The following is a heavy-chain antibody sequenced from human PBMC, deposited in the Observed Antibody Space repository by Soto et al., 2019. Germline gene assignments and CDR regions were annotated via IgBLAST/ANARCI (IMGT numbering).Heavy chain of an antibody. CDR1: GCSIGSSIYY. CDR2: IYYSGST. D-gene: IGHD5-12*01. Sequence: SDTLSLSCTVFGCSIGSSIYYWGWIRQPPGKGLEWIGSIYYSGSTYYNPSLKSRVTISVDTSKNQFSLKLSSVTAADTAVYYCARSGDLGCAWGQGTTVT. J-gene: IGHJ6*02. V-gene: IGHV4-39*01. CDR3: ARSGDLGCA.